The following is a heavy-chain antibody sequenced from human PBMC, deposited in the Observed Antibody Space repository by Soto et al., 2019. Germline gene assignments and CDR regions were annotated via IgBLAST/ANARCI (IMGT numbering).Heavy chain of an antibody. CDR1: GYTFTNFG. CDR3: ARRGTPIDY. J-gene: IGHJ4*02. D-gene: IGHD3-16*01. Sequence: QVQLVQSGAEVKKPGASVKVSCKASGYTFTNFGISWVRRATGQGLEWMGWISAYNGNTNYAQNFQGRVTMTTDTSTSTAYMELRSLRPSDTAVYYCARRGTPIDYWGQGTLVTVSS. CDR2: ISAYNGNT. V-gene: IGHV1-18*01.